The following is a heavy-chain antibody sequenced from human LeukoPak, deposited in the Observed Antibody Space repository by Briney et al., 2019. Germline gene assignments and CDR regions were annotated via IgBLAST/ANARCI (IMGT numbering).Heavy chain of an antibody. CDR1: GGPFSGYY. CDR2: INHSGST. CDR3: ARGVVVAATWHDY. J-gene: IGHJ4*02. V-gene: IGHV4-34*01. Sequence: SETLSHTCAVYGGPFSGYYWSWIRQPPGKGLEWTGEINHSGSTNYNPSLKSRVTISVDTSKNQFSLKLSSVTAADTAVYYCARGVVVAATWHDYWGQGTLVTVSS. D-gene: IGHD2-15*01.